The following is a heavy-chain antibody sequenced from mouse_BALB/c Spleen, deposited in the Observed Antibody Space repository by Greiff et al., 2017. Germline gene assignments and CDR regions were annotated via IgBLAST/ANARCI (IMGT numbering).Heavy chain of an antibody. J-gene: IGHJ4*01. CDR3: ARLRDWAYAMDY. Sequence: EVMLVESGGGLVQPGGSRKLSCAASGFTFSSFGMHWVRQAPEKGLEWVAYISSGSSTIYYADTVKGRFTISRDNPKNTLFLQMTSLRSEDTAMYYCARLRDWAYAMDYWGQGTSVTVSS. CDR2: ISSGSSTI. V-gene: IGHV5-17*02. D-gene: IGHD4-1*01. CDR1: GFTFSSFG.